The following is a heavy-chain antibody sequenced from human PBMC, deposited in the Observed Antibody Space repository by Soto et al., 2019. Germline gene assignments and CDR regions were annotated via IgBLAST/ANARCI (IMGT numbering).Heavy chain of an antibody. CDR3: VKNSGGFHA. CDR1: GFTPTSRD. D-gene: IGHD3-10*01. V-gene: IGHV3-23*01. Sequence: PGGSLRLSCAASGFTPTSRDMSGVRQGPGKGLEWVSTIDGAGRITYYADSVKGWFTISRDTSKSTLFLQMESLGADDKAIYYCVKNSGGFHAWGQGVPAPVYS. CDR2: IDGAGRIT. J-gene: IGHJ5*02.